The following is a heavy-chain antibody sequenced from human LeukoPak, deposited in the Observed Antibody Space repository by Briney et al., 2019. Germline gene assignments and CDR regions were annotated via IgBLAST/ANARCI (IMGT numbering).Heavy chain of an antibody. J-gene: IGHJ4*02. Sequence: GGSLRLSCTASGFTFGDYSMGWFRQAPGKGLEWVGFIRSKTYGGTSDYAASVKGSFTISRDDSKSIAYLQMNSLKTEDTAVYYCARIGSGVRGSYTFDAWGQGTLVTVSS. D-gene: IGHD1-26*01. CDR2: IRSKTYGGTS. CDR1: GFTFGDYS. V-gene: IGHV3-49*03. CDR3: ARIGSGVRGSYTFDA.